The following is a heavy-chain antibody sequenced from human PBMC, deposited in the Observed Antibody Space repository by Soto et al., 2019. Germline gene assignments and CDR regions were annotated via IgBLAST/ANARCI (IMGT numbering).Heavy chain of an antibody. CDR1: GYTLTELS. CDR3: ATDRCSGGSCFLGAFDI. Sequence: ASVKVSCKVSGYTLTELSMHWVRQAPGKGLEWMGGFDTEDGETIYAQKFQGRVTMTEDTSADTAYMELSSLRSEDTAVYYCATDRCSGGSCFLGAFDIWGQGTMVTVSS. D-gene: IGHD2-15*01. J-gene: IGHJ3*02. V-gene: IGHV1-24*01. CDR2: FDTEDGET.